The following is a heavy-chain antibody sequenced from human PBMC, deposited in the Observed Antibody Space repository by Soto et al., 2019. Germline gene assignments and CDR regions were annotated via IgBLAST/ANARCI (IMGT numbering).Heavy chain of an antibody. D-gene: IGHD3-3*01. CDR1: GDTFSNYP. V-gene: IGHV1-69*01. Sequence: QVQLVQSGAEVKKPGSSVKVSCKASGDTFSNYPINWVRQAPGQGLEWMGGVIPMFGTTNYAQKFQGRVTITADESTTTAYMELSSLRSEDTAVYYCARGHNRASVLRFLEWLSLPLGSWGQGTLVTVSS. CDR3: ARGHNRASVLRFLEWLSLPLGS. CDR2: VIPMFGTT. J-gene: IGHJ4*02.